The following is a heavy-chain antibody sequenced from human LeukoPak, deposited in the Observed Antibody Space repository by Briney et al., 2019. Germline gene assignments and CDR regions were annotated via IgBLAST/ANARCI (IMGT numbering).Heavy chain of an antibody. CDR2: INPSGDST. CDR3: ARDSSIAARPYDAFDI. J-gene: IGHJ3*02. V-gene: IGHV1-46*01. Sequence: ASVKVSCKASGYTFTSYSMHWVRQAPGQGLEWMGIINPSGDSTNYAQKFQGRVTITADESTSTAYMELSSLRSEDTAVYYCARDSSIAARPYDAFDIWGQGTMVTVSS. D-gene: IGHD6-6*01. CDR1: GYTFTSYS.